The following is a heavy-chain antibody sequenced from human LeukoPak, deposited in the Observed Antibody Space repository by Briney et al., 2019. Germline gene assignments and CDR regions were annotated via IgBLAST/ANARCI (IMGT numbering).Heavy chain of an antibody. V-gene: IGHV3-30*04. CDR3: ARGGILITFGAFDF. J-gene: IGHJ4*02. CDR1: GFTFSSYA. D-gene: IGHD3-16*01. Sequence: GGSLRLSCAASGFTFSSYAMHWVRQAPGKGREWGAVISYDGSNKYYADSVKGRFTISRDNAKNSLYLQMNSLRADDTAVYYCARGGILITFGAFDFWGQGTLVTVSS. CDR2: ISYDGSNK.